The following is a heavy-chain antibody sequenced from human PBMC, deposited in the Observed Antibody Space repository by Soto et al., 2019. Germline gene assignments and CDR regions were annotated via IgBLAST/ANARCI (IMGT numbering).Heavy chain of an antibody. CDR1: GFTFSDHG. CDR2: ISGSVGST. V-gene: IGHV3-23*01. Sequence: GGSLRLSCVGSGFTFSDHGMSWVRQAPGKGLEWVSAISGSVGSTFYADSVKGRFTISRDNSKNTLYLQMNSLRDEDTAVYYCAKDRTIAARNYDEWGQGVLVTISS. D-gene: IGHD6-6*01. CDR3: AKDRTIAARNYDE. J-gene: IGHJ4*02.